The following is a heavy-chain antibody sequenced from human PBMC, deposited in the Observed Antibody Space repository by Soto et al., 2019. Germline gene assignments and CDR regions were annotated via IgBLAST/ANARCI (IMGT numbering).Heavy chain of an antibody. D-gene: IGHD2-2*02. CDR3: ARGVPAAIVNWFDP. CDR1: GGTFSSYA. V-gene: IGHV1-69*13. J-gene: IGHJ5*02. Sequence: ASVKVSCKASGGTFSSYAISWVRQAPGHGLEWMGGIIPIFGTANYAQKFQGRVTITADESTSTAYMELSSLRSEDTAVYYCARGVPAAIVNWFDPWGQGTLVTVSS. CDR2: IIPIFGTA.